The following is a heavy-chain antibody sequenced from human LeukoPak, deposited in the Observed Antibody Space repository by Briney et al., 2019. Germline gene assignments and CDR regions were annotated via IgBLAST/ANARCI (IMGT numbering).Heavy chain of an antibody. Sequence: ASVKVSCKASGYTFTSYAMHWVRQAPGQRLEWMGWINAGNGNTKYSQKFQGRVTITRDTSASTAYMELSSLRSEDTAVYYCARPRGDILTGDANAFDIWGQGTMVTVSS. CDR1: GYTFTSYA. CDR2: INAGNGNT. CDR3: ARPRGDILTGDANAFDI. V-gene: IGHV1-3*01. J-gene: IGHJ3*02. D-gene: IGHD3-9*01.